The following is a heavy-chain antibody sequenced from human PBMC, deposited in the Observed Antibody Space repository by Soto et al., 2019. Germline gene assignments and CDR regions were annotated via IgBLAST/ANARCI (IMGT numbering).Heavy chain of an antibody. V-gene: IGHV3-15*01. Sequence: EVQLVESGGGLVKPGGSLRLSCAASGFTFSTAGMSWVRQAPGKGLEWVGRIKSKTDGGTTDYAAPVKGRFTISRDDSKHTLYLQMNSLKTEDTAVYYCTTDSLVLRFLEWAFDPWGQGTLVTVSS. CDR1: GFTFSTAG. D-gene: IGHD3-3*01. CDR2: IKSKTDGGTT. J-gene: IGHJ5*02. CDR3: TTDSLVLRFLEWAFDP.